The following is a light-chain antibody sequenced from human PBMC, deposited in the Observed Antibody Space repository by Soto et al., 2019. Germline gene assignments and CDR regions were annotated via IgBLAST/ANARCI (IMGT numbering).Light chain of an antibody. J-gene: IGKJ1*01. CDR3: QQYGRSWT. V-gene: IGKV1-5*01. CDR2: DVS. Sequence: DIQMTQSPSTLSASVGDRVTITCRASQSIGDSLAWYQQKPGKAPYLLISDVSSLERGVPSRFSGSGSGTEFTLTISSMQPDDFAVYYCQQYGRSWTLGQGTKVEIK. CDR1: QSIGDS.